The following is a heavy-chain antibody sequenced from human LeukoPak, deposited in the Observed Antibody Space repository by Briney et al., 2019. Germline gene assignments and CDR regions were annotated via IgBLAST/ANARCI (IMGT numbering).Heavy chain of an antibody. CDR2: IIPSGDTT. J-gene: IGHJ4*02. CDR3: AKDSGWILFDD. V-gene: IGHV3-23*01. D-gene: IGHD2-2*03. Sequence: GGSLRLSCTASGFTFSNYGMNWVRQAPGKGLEWVSGIIPSGDTTYYADSVKGRFTISRDNSQNTMYLQMNSLRAEDTALYFCAKDSGWILFDDWGQGTLVTVSS. CDR1: GFTFSNYG.